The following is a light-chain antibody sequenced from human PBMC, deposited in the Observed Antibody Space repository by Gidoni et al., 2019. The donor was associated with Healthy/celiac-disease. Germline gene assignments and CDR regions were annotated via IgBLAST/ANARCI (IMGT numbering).Light chain of an antibody. CDR3: QQYGSSPLT. V-gene: IGKV3-20*01. Sequence: EIVLTQSPGTLSLSPGERATLSCRASQSVSSSYLAWYQPKLGQAPRLLIYGATSRATGIPDRFGGSGSGTDFTLTISRLEPEDFAVYYCQQYGSSPLTFGGGTKVEIK. CDR2: GAT. J-gene: IGKJ4*01. CDR1: QSVSSSY.